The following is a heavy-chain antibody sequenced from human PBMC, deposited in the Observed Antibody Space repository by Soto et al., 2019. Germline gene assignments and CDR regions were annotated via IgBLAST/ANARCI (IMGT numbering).Heavy chain of an antibody. V-gene: IGHV1-69*12. CDR2: IIPIFGTA. D-gene: IGHD1-26*01. CDR3: ASVLVGATYYYGMDV. CDR1: GGTFSSYA. Sequence: QVQLVQSGAEVKKPGSSVKVSCKASGGTFSSYAISWVRQAPGQGLEWMGGIIPIFGTADYAQKFQGRVRITADESTSTAYMELSSLRSEDTALYYCASVLVGATYYYGMDVWGQGTTVTVSS. J-gene: IGHJ6*02.